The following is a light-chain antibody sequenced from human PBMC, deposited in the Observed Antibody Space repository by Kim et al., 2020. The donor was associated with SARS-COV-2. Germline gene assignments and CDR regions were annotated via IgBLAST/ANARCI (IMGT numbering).Light chain of an antibody. J-gene: IGLJ2*01. V-gene: IGLV3-19*02. CDR1: SLRSYY. Sequence: SSELTQDPAVSVALGQTVRITCQGDSLRSYYASWYQQKPGQAPVRVIYGKNNRPSGIPDRFSGSSSGNTASLTITGAQAEDEADYYCISWDTAKVVFGGGTQLTVL. CDR2: GKN. CDR3: ISWDTAKVV.